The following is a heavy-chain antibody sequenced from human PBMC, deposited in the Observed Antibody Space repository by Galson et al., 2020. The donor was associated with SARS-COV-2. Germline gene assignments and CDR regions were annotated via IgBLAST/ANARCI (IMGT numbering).Heavy chain of an antibody. CDR1: GFTFSTYG. D-gene: IGHD6-13*01. Sequence: QAGGSLRLSCAGSGFTFSTYGMHWVRQATGKGLEWVALISYDGSNKYYADSVKGRFTISRDNSKNTVHLQMNSLRGEDTAVYYCVGQSQQQLVFWGPDSVVAYWGQGILVTVSS. V-gene: IGHV3-30*03. J-gene: IGHJ4*02. CDR3: VGQSQQQLVFWGPDSVVAY. CDR2: ISYDGSNK.